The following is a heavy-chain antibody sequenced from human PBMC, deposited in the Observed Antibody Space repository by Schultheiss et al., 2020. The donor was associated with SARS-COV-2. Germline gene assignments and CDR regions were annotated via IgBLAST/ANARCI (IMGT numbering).Heavy chain of an antibody. CDR2: IYPGDSDT. D-gene: IGHD5-24*01. J-gene: IGHJ4*02. CDR3: ATGETRWLQLRRGFDY. CDR1: GYSFTSYW. Sequence: GGSLRLSCKGSGYSFTSYWIGWVRQMPGKGLEWMGIIYPGDSDTRYSPSFQGQVTISADKSISTAYLQWSSLKASDTAMYYCATGETRWLQLRRGFDYWGQGTLVTVSS. V-gene: IGHV5-51*01.